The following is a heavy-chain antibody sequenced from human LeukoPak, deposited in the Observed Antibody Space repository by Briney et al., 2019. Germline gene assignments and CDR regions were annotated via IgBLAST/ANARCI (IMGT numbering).Heavy chain of an antibody. J-gene: IGHJ4*02. CDR1: GFSVSSNY. Sequence: PGGSLRLSCAASGFSVSSNYMSWVRQAPGKGLEWVSLIYGGGSAYYADSVKGRFTISRDNSKDTLYLQVNSLRAEDTALYYCARVIGATYFDYWGQGTLVTVSS. D-gene: IGHD1-26*01. CDR3: ARVIGATYFDY. CDR2: IYGGGSA. V-gene: IGHV3-53*01.